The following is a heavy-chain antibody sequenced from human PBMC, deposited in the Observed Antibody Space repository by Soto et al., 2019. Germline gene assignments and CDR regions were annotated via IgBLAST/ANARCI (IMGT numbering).Heavy chain of an antibody. D-gene: IGHD2-8*01. CDR3: AKGSPYCTNGVCPYYFDY. J-gene: IGHJ4*02. CDR2: ISGSGGST. V-gene: IGHV3-23*01. Sequence: GGSLRLSGAASGFTFSSFAMSWVRQAPGKGLDWVSAISGSGGSTYYADSVKGRFTISRENSKNTLYLQMNSLRAEDTAVYYCAKGSPYCTNGVCPYYFDYWGQGTLVTVSS. CDR1: GFTFSSFA.